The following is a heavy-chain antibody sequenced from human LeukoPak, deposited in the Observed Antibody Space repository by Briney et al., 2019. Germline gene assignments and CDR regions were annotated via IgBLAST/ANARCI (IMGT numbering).Heavy chain of an antibody. CDR1: GGTFSSYA. V-gene: IGHV1-69*05. J-gene: IGHJ4*02. D-gene: IGHD3-3*01. Sequence: SVKVSCRASGGTFSSYAISWVRQAPGQGLEWMGGIIPIFGTANYAQKFQGRVTITTDESTSTAYMELSSLRSEDTAVYYCASTIFGVVIAYFDYWGQGTLVTVSS. CDR2: IIPIFGTA. CDR3: ASTIFGVVIAYFDY.